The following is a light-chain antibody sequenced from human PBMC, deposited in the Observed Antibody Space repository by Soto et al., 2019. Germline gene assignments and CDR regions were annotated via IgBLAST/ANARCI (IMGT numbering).Light chain of an antibody. V-gene: IGKV3-11*01. CDR3: HQYDSWT. CDR1: QNISNY. CDR2: DVS. Sequence: IVLIQSPATLSVSPGERATLSCRASQNISNYLIWYQQKPGQAPRLLIYDVSNRATDIPARFSGSGSGTDFTLTISRLEPEDFAVYYCHQYDSWTFGQGTKVDIK. J-gene: IGKJ1*01.